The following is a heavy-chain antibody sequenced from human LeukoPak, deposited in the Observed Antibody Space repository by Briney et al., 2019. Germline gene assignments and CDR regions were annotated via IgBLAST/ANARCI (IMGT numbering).Heavy chain of an antibody. CDR3: ARALPSSSGWYGDGDY. V-gene: IGHV1-8*01. J-gene: IGHJ4*02. CDR1: GYTFTSYD. D-gene: IGHD6-19*01. CDR2: MNPNSGNT. Sequence: ASVKVSCKASGYTFTSYDINWVRQATGQGLEWMGWMNPNSGNTGYAQKFQGRVTMTRNTSISTAYMELSSLRSEDTAVYYCARALPSSSGWYGDGDYWGQGTLVTVSS.